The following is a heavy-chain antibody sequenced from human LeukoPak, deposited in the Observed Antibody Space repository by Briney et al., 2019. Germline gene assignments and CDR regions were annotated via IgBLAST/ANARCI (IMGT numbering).Heavy chain of an antibody. J-gene: IGHJ4*02. D-gene: IGHD3-22*01. CDR3: ARVPLYDRSGYYFDY. Sequence: GGSLRLSCAASVFTFSSYNMNWVRQAPGKGLEWVSYISTSGRAIFYADSVKGRFTISRDNAKNSLFLQMNSLRDEDTAVYYCARVPLYDRSGYYFDYWGLGTLVTVSS. CDR2: ISTSGRAI. V-gene: IGHV3-48*02. CDR1: VFTFSSYN.